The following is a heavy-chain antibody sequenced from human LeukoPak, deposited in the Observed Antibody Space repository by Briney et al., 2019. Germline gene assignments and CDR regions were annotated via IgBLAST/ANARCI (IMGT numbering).Heavy chain of an antibody. CDR1: GYTFTGYY. CDR2: INPNSGGT. D-gene: IGHD6-19*01. V-gene: IGHV1-2*02. CDR3: ARFLIRRLAVAGLFDY. J-gene: IGHJ4*02. Sequence: ASVKVSCKASGYTFTGYYMHWVRQAPGQGLEWMGWINPNSGGTNYAQKFQGRVTMTRDTSISTAYMEPSRLRSDDTAVYYCARFLIRRLAVAGLFDYWGQGTLVTVSS.